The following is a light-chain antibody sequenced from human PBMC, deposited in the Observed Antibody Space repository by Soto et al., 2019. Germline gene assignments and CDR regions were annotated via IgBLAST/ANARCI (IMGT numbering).Light chain of an antibody. CDR3: QQYGDSPLT. J-gene: IGKJ4*01. CDR1: QSVTSSY. Sequence: EIVLPQSPGTLSLSPWQITPISXRPSQSVTSSYLAWYQQKPGQAPRLLIYGVSSRATGIPDRFSGSGAGTDFTLTISRLEPEDFAVYYCQQYGDSPLTFGGGTKVDIK. CDR2: GVS. V-gene: IGKV3-20*01.